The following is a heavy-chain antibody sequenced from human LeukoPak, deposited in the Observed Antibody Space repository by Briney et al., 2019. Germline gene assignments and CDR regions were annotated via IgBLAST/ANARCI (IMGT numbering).Heavy chain of an antibody. V-gene: IGHV4-4*07. CDR1: GGSISSYY. Sequence: SETLSLTCTVSGGSISSYYWSWIRQPPGKGLEWIGRIYTSGSTNYNPSLKSRVTMSVDTSKNQFSLKLSSVTAADTAVYYCARDNPDYGDSFDYWGQGTLVTVSS. CDR3: ARDNPDYGDSFDY. CDR2: IYTSGST. J-gene: IGHJ4*02. D-gene: IGHD4-17*01.